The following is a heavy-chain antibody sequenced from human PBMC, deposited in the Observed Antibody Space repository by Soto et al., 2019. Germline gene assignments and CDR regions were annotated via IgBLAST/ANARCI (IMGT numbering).Heavy chain of an antibody. CDR1: GFTFSSSA. V-gene: IGHV1-58*01. CDR2: IVVGSGNT. CDR3: AAEPSPRGPGY. Sequence: SVNVSCKASGFTFSSSAVQWVRQARGQRLEWIGWIVVGSGNTDYAEKFQERVTITRDMSTSTAYMELSSLRSEDTAVYYCAAEPSPRGPGYWGHGTLVTVSS. J-gene: IGHJ4*01.